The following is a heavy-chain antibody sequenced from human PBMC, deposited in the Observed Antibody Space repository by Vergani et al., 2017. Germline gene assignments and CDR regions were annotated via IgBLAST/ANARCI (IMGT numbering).Heavy chain of an antibody. V-gene: IGHV1-69*12. CDR2: IIPIFGTA. J-gene: IGHJ6*03. Sequence: QVQLVQSGAEVKKPGSSVKVSCKASGGTFSSYAISWVRQAPGQGLEWMGGIIPIFGTANYAQKFQGRVTITADESTSTAYMELSSLRSEDTAVYYCAGDKYGAVRGPIYYYYYMDVWGKGTTVTVSS. CDR1: GGTFSSYA. D-gene: IGHD3-10*01. CDR3: AGDKYGAVRGPIYYYYYMDV.